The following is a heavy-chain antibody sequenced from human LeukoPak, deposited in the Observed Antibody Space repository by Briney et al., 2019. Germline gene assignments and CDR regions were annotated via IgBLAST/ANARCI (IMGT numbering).Heavy chain of an antibody. CDR3: ARVLTYYYDSNGDAVWFDP. CDR1: GGSISSGSYY. D-gene: IGHD3-22*01. Sequence: SETLSLTCTVSGGSISSGSYYWSWIRQPAGKGLEWIGRIYTSGSTNYNPSLKSRVTISVDTSKNQFSLKLSSVTAADTAVYYCARVLTYYYDSNGDAVWFDPWGQGTLVTVSS. J-gene: IGHJ5*02. CDR2: IYTSGST. V-gene: IGHV4-61*02.